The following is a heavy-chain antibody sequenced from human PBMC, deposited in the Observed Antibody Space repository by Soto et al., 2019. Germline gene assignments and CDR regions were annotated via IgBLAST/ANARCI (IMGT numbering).Heavy chain of an antibody. CDR1: GFTFTSSA. J-gene: IGHJ6*02. CDR3: AADKAYDSSGYYFGYYYYGMDV. D-gene: IGHD3-22*01. V-gene: IGHV1-58*01. Sequence: GASVKVSCKASGFTFTSSAVQWVRQARGQRLEWIGWIVVGSGNTNYAQKFQERVTITRDMSTNTAYMELSSLRSEDTAVYYCAADKAYDSSGYYFGYYYYGMDVWGQGTTVTVSS. CDR2: IVVGSGNT.